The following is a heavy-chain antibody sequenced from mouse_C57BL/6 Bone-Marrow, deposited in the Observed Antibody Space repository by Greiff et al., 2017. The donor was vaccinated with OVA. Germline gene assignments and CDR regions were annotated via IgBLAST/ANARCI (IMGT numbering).Heavy chain of an antibody. D-gene: IGHD1-2*01. CDR3: AREILRPAWFAY. Sequence: VQLQQSGAELVKPGASVKLSCKASGYTFTSYWMHWVKQRPGQGLEWIGMIHPNSGSTNYNEKFKSKATLTVDKSSSTAYMQLSSLTSEDSAVYYCAREILRPAWFAYWGQGTLVTVSA. J-gene: IGHJ3*01. CDR1: GYTFTSYW. V-gene: IGHV1-64*01. CDR2: IHPNSGST.